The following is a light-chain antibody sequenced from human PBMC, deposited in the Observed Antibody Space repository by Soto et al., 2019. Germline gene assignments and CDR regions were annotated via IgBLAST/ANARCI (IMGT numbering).Light chain of an antibody. Sequence: IVMTQTPLSLSVTPGEPASISYKSCHSLLYSDGKTHLCCYLAWYQQKPGQAPRLLIYDASNRATGIPARFSGSGSGTDFTLTISSLEPEDFAVYYCQQRSNWPPLTFGGGTKVDIK. V-gene: IGKV3-11*01. J-gene: IGKJ4*01. CDR3: QQRSNWPPLT. CDR2: DAS. CDR1: HSLLYSDGKTHLCCY.